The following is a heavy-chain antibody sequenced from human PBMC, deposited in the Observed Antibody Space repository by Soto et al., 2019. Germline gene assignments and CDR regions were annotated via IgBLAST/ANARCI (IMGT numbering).Heavy chain of an antibody. J-gene: IGHJ4*02. CDR1: GFTFDDYT. CDR2: ISWDGGST. V-gene: IGHV3-43*01. CDR3: AKDSGYYDILTGPRYFDY. Sequence: EVQLVESGGVVVQPGGSLRLSCAASGFTFDDYTMHWVRQAPGKGLEWVSLISWDGGSTYYADSVKGRFTISRDNSKNSLYLQMNSLRTEDTALYYCAKDSGYYDILTGPRYFDYWGQGTLVTVSS. D-gene: IGHD3-9*01.